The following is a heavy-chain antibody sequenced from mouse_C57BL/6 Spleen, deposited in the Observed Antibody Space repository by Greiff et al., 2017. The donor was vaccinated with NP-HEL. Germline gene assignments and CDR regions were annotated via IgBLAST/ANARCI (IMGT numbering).Heavy chain of an antibody. Sequence: EVQLQQSGPELVKPGASVKIPCKASGYTFTDYNMDWVKQSHGKSLEWIGDINPNNGGTIYNQKFKGKATLTVDKSSSTAYMELRSLTSEDTAVYYWARGPRFYYGNYEWYLDVWGTGTTVTVSS. V-gene: IGHV1-18*01. J-gene: IGHJ1*03. CDR1: GYTFTDYN. CDR2: INPNNGGT. CDR3: ARGPRFYYGNYEWYLDV. D-gene: IGHD2-1*01.